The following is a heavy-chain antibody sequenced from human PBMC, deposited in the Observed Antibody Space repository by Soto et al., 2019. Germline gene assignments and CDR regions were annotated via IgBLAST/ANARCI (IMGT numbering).Heavy chain of an antibody. V-gene: IGHV3-30*18. CDR1: GFTFSSYG. CDR3: AKVTAPVVSLGDSFDI. J-gene: IGHJ3*02. D-gene: IGHD2-2*01. CDR2: ISYDGSNK. Sequence: QVQLVESGGGVVQPGRSLRLSCAASGFTFSSYGIHWVRQAPGKGLEWVAVISYDGSNKYYADSVKGRFTISRDISKNTVYLQMNRLASEDTAVYYYAKVTAPVVSLGDSFDIWGHGTMVTVSS.